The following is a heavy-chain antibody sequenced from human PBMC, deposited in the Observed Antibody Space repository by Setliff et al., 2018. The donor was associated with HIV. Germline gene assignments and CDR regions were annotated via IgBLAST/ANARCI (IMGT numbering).Heavy chain of an antibody. CDR3: ARDRYSGSSTDY. Sequence: GESLKISCAASGFTFSSYSMNWVRQAPGKGLEWVSYISSSSSYTHYADSVKGRFTISRDNVKNSLYLQMNSPRAEDTAVYYCARDRYSGSSTDYWGQGTLVTVSS. D-gene: IGHD1-26*01. CDR1: GFTFSSYS. J-gene: IGHJ4*02. CDR2: ISSSSSYT. V-gene: IGHV3-21*01.